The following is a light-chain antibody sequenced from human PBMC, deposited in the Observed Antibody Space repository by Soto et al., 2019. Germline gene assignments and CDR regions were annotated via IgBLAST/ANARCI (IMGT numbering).Light chain of an antibody. CDR1: QSVRSN. CDR2: DAS. V-gene: IGKV3D-15*01. CDR3: QQYEAVVT. J-gene: IGKJ1*01. Sequence: EIVMTQSPVTLSVSPGERATLTCRASQSVRSNLAWYQQKPGQAPRLLIYDASNRATGIPARFSGSGSGTDFTLTISRLEPEDVAVYYCQQYEAVVTFGQGTKVDIK.